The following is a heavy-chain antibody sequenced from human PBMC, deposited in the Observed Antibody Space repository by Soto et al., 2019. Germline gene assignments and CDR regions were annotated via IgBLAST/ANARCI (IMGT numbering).Heavy chain of an antibody. CDR1: GYTFTSYY. D-gene: IGHD6-19*01. CDR2: INPSGGST. V-gene: IGHV1-46*01. CDR3: ARPDSSGWYPY. Sequence: GASVKVFCKASGYTFTSYYMHWVRQAPGQGLEWMGIINPSGGSTSYAQKFQGRVTMTRDTSTSTVYMELSSLRSEDTAVYYCARPDSSGWYPYWGQGTLVTVSS. J-gene: IGHJ4*02.